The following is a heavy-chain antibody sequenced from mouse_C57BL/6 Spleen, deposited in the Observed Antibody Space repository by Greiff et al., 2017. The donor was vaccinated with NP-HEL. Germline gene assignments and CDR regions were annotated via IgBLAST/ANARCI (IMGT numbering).Heavy chain of an antibody. CDR2: IDPETGGT. J-gene: IGHJ1*03. D-gene: IGHD1-1*01. CDR1: GYTFTDYE. CDR3: TRRSFYYGRDFDV. Sequence: QVQLQQSGAELVRPGASVTLSCKASGYTFTDYEMHWVKQTPVHGLEWIGAIDPETGGTAYNQKFKGKAILTADKSSSTAYMELRSLTSEDSAVYYCTRRSFYYGRDFDVWGTGTTVTVSS. V-gene: IGHV1-15*01.